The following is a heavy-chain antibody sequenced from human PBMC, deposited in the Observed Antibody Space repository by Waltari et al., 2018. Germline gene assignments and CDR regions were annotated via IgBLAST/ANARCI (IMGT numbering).Heavy chain of an antibody. J-gene: IGHJ6*02. V-gene: IGHV4-59*01. CDR1: GASLTTYY. Sequence: QVQLQESGPGLMKPSETLSLSCTVSGASLTTYYWSWIRQPPGKGLEYIGYIHDSGATNYSPSLRSRVSMSMDTSKNQFSLKVSSVTAADSAVYYCARVHGSESPLSWGTDVWGQGTAVTVSS. CDR2: IHDSGAT. CDR3: ARVHGSESPLSWGTDV.